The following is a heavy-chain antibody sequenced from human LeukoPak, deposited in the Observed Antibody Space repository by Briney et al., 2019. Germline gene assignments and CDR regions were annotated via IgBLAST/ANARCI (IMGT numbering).Heavy chain of an antibody. J-gene: IGHJ4*02. D-gene: IGHD6-13*01. CDR2: ISYDGSNK. V-gene: IGHV3-30-3*01. Sequence: GRSLRLSCAASGFTFSSYAMHWVRQAPGKGLEWVAAISYDGSNKYYADSVKGRFTITRDNSKNTLYLQMNSLRAEDTAVYYCARGNGSVDRSGSSWYYYFDYWGQGTLVTVSS. CDR1: GFTFSSYA. CDR3: ARGNGSVDRSGSSWYYYFDY.